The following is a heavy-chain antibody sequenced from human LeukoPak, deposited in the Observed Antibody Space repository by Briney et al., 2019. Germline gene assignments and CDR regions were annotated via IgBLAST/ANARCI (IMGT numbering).Heavy chain of an antibody. J-gene: IGHJ3*02. CDR2: ISYDGSNK. CDR1: GFTFSSYA. CDR3: AREYDGSGSEIDAFDI. V-gene: IGHV3-30-3*01. Sequence: PGGSLRLSCAASGFTFSSYAMHWVRQAPGKGLEWVAVISYDGSNKYYADSVKGRFTISRDNSKNTLYLQMNSLRAEDTAVYYCAREYDGSGSEIDAFDIWGQGTMVTVSS. D-gene: IGHD3-10*01.